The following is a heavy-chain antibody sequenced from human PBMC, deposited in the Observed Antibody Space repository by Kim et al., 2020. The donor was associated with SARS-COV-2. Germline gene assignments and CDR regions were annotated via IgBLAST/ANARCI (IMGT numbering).Heavy chain of an antibody. CDR1: GFTFSSYV. CDR2: IGSNGGDT. CDR3: AKDNGRVGATHFDY. J-gene: IGHJ4*02. D-gene: IGHD1-26*01. Sequence: GGSLRLSCAASGFTFSSYVMGWVRQAPGKGLEWVAAIGSNGGDTYYADSVKGRFAISRDNSKNTLYLQMNSLRAEDTAIYYCAKDNGRVGATHFDYWGQGALVTVSS. V-gene: IGHV3-23*01.